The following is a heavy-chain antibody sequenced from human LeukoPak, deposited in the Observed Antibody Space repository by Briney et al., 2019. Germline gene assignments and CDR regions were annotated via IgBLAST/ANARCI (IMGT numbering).Heavy chain of an antibody. CDR1: GFTFSSFA. D-gene: IGHD1-26*01. Sequence: GGSLRLSCVVSGFTFSSFALSWVRQAPGKGLEWVSAISGSGGITYYADSVKGRFTISRDNSKNTLYLQMNSLRAEDTAVYYCAKSPYSGSYNPYFDYWGQGTLVTVSS. CDR2: ISGSGGIT. CDR3: AKSPYSGSYNPYFDY. J-gene: IGHJ4*02. V-gene: IGHV3-23*01.